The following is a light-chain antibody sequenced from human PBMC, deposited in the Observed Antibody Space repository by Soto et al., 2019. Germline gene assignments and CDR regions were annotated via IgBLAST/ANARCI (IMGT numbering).Light chain of an antibody. J-gene: IGKJ3*01. CDR1: QDISNF. Sequence: DIQMTQSPSSLSASVGDSVAMTCQARQDISNFLNWYQQKPGEAPKLLTYDESDLETGVPSRFIESGSGTEFTFTISNLQPEDFATYSCQQYDSLPFTFGPGT. V-gene: IGKV1-33*01. CDR3: QQYDSLPFT. CDR2: DES.